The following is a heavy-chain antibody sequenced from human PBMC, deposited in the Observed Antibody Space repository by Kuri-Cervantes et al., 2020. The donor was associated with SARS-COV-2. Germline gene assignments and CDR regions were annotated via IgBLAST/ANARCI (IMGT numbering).Heavy chain of an antibody. CDR3: ARDKSCTNGVCPYYHGMDV. J-gene: IGHJ6*02. V-gene: IGHV1-69*04. CDR1: GGTFSSYA. Sequence: SVKVSCKASGGTFSSYAISWVRQAPGQGLEWMGRIIPILGTANYAQKFQGRVTITADKSTSTAYMELSSLRFEDTAVYYCARDKSCTNGVCPYYHGMDVWGQGTTVTVSS. D-gene: IGHD2-8*01. CDR2: IIPILGTA.